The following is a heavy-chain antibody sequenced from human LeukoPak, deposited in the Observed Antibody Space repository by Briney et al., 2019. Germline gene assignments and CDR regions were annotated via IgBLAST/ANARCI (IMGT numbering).Heavy chain of an antibody. D-gene: IGHD6-19*01. CDR2: INPSGIST. Sequence: ASVKVSCKASGYTFTSYYMHWVRQAPGQGLEWMGIINPSGISTTYAQKFQGRVTMTRDMSTSTVYMELSSLRSEDTAVYYCARGSSSSGWFSVGPHYHFDYWGQGTLVTVSS. V-gene: IGHV1-46*01. CDR1: GYTFTSYY. J-gene: IGHJ4*02. CDR3: ARGSSSSGWFSVGPHYHFDY.